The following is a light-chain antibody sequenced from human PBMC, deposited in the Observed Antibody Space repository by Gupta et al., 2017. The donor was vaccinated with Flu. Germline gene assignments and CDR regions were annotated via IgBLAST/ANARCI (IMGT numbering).Light chain of an antibody. Sequence: EIVMTQSPATLSVSPGERVTLSCRASQSVSSNLAWYQQKPGQAPRLLIYGASTRATGIPARFSGSGSGTEFTLTISSRQSEDFAVYYCHHENNCSYTFGQGTKVDIK. CDR1: QSVSSN. CDR2: GAS. V-gene: IGKV3-15*01. J-gene: IGKJ2*01. CDR3: HHENNCSYT.